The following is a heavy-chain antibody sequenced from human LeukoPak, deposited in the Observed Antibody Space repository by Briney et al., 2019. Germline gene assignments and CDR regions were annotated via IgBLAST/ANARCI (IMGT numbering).Heavy chain of an antibody. J-gene: IGHJ4*02. Sequence: GGSLRLSCAASGFTVSSNYMSWVRQAPGKGLEWVSVIYSGGSTYYADSVKGRFTISRDNSKNTLYLQMNSLRAEDTAVYYCAKPVWSGYSFDYYFDYWGQGTLVTVSS. CDR1: GFTVSSNY. V-gene: IGHV3-53*01. CDR2: IYSGGST. CDR3: AKPVWSGYSFDYYFDY. D-gene: IGHD3-3*01.